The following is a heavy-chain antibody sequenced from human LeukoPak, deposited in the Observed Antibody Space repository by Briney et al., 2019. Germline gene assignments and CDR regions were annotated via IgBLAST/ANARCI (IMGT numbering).Heavy chain of an antibody. Sequence: SETLSLTCTVSGGSISSSSYYWGWIRQPPGKGLEWIGSIYYSGSTYYNPSLKSRVTISVDTSKNQFSLKLSSVTAADTAVYYCARTIPMVRGVIMYFDYWGQGTLVTVSS. J-gene: IGHJ4*02. V-gene: IGHV4-39*07. CDR3: ARTIPMVRGVIMYFDY. D-gene: IGHD3-10*01. CDR1: GGSISSSSYY. CDR2: IYYSGST.